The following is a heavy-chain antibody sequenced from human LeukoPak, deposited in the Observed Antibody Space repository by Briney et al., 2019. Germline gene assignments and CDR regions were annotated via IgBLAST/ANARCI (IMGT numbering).Heavy chain of an antibody. CDR3: ARDGGSAAREGGY. CDR2: INPSGGST. J-gene: IGHJ4*02. CDR1: GYTFTGYY. V-gene: IGHV1-46*01. Sequence: GASVKVSCKASGYTFTGYYMHWVRQAPGQGLEWMGWINPSGGSTSYAQKFQGRVTMTRDMSTSTVYMELSSLRSEDTAVYYCARDGGSAAREGGYWGQGTLVTVSS. D-gene: IGHD6-6*01.